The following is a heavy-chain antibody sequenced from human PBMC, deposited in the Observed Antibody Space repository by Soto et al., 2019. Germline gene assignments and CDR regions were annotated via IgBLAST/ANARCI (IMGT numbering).Heavy chain of an antibody. J-gene: IGHJ6*02. Sequence: GASVKVSCKASGYIFTNYAIHWVRQAPGQRLEWMGWINCGNGNTKYSQKFQGRVTITRDTSASTAYMELSSLRSEDTAVYYCARVVLYGMYVWGQGTTVTGSS. CDR3: ARVVLYGMYV. V-gene: IGHV1-3*01. CDR2: INCGNGNT. CDR1: GYIFTNYA.